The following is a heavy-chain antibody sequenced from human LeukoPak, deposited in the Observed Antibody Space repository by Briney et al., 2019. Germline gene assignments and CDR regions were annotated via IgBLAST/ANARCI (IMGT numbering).Heavy chain of an antibody. Sequence: SVKVSCKASGGTLSSYAISWVRQAPGQGLEWMGRIIPILGIANYAQKFQGRVTITADKSTSTAYMELSSLRSEDTAVYYCARGDGYSTNFDYWGQGTLVTVSS. CDR2: IIPILGIA. CDR1: GGTLSSYA. J-gene: IGHJ4*02. D-gene: IGHD5-24*01. V-gene: IGHV1-69*04. CDR3: ARGDGYSTNFDY.